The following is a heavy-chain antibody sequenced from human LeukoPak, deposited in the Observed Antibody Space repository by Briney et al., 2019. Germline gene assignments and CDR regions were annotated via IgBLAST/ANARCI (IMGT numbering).Heavy chain of an antibody. CDR1: GYTFTGDN. CDR2: MNPDSGNT. Sequence: ASVKVSCKASGYTFTGDNINWVRQTTGQGVEWVGWMNPDSGNTGYAQNFQGRVTMTRDTSISTAYMELSSLTSEDTAVYYCAREKSPYYYYGMDVWGQGTTVTVSS. J-gene: IGHJ6*02. CDR3: AREKSPYYYYGMDV. V-gene: IGHV1-8*01.